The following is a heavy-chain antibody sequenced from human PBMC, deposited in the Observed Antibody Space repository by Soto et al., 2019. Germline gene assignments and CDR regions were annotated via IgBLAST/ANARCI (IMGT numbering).Heavy chain of an antibody. D-gene: IGHD2-2*01. CDR2: INHSGST. V-gene: IGHV4-34*01. CDR3: ARGVSQDIVVVPAAISPGIYYFDY. Sequence: QVQLQQWGAGLLKPSETLSLTCAVYGGSFSGYYWSWIRQPPGKGLEWIGEINHSGSTNYNPSLKSRVTISVDTSKTQFSLKLSSVTAADTAVYYCARGVSQDIVVVPAAISPGIYYFDYWGQGTLVTVSS. CDR1: GGSFSGYY. J-gene: IGHJ4*02.